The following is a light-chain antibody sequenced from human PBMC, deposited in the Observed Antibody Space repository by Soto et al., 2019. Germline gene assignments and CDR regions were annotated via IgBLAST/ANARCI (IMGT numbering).Light chain of an antibody. Sequence: QSVLTQPPSASGTPGQRVTISCSGSSSNIGSDFVYWYQQLPGTAPKLLIYHNYQRPSGVLDRFSGSKSGTSGSLAISDLRSEDEADYYCSAWDDSLSAYVFGAGTKLTVL. CDR3: SAWDDSLSAYV. CDR2: HNY. J-gene: IGLJ1*01. V-gene: IGLV1-47*01. CDR1: SSNIGSDF.